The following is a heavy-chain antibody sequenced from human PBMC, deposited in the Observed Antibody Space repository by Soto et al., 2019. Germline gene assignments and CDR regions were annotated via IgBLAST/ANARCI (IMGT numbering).Heavy chain of an antibody. CDR3: ARAHYGDYGYGMDV. CDR1: GGSISSGGYS. Sequence: SETLSHTCDVSGGSISSGGYSWSWIRQPPGKGQEWIGYIYHSGTTYYNPSLKSRVTISVDRSKNQFSLKLSSVTAADTAVYYCARAHYGDYGYGMDVWGQGTTVT. D-gene: IGHD4-17*01. CDR2: IYHSGTT. J-gene: IGHJ6*02. V-gene: IGHV4-30-2*01.